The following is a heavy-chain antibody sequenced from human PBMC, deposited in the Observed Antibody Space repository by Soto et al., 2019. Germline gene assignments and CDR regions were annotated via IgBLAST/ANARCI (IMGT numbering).Heavy chain of an antibody. CDR2: IDASSTHI. Sequence: EVQLVESGGGLVKPGGSLRLSCAASGFSFSTYNMNWVRQAPGKGLEWVSSIDASSTHIYYADSVKGRFTISRDNGKSSLYLQMDSLRPEDTGVYYCARDYARGWCQFWGQGTLVTVSS. CDR1: GFSFSTYN. J-gene: IGHJ4*02. CDR3: ARDYARGWCQF. D-gene: IGHD2-8*02. V-gene: IGHV3-21*01.